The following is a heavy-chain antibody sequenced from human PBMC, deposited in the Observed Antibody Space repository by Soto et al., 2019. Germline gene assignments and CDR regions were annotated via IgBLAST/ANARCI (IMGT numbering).Heavy chain of an antibody. CDR1: GGSVSSSSYY. CDR3: ASFMNILSSSSTKNWFDP. D-gene: IGHD6-6*01. CDR2: IYYSGST. Sequence: SETLSLTCTVSGGSVSSSSYYWGWIRQPPGKGLEWIGSIYYSGSTYYNPSLKSRVTISVDTSKNQFSLKLSSVTAADTAVYYCASFMNILSSSSTKNWFDPWGQGTLVT. V-gene: IGHV4-39*01. J-gene: IGHJ5*02.